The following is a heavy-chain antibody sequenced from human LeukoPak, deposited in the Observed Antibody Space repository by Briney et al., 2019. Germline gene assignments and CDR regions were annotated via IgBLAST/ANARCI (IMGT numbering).Heavy chain of an antibody. Sequence: KPGESLKISCKGSGYTFRSYWVGWVRQLPEGGLEWMGLINPRDSDTFYSPPFEGQVTISVVNSINTAYLQWSSLKASDTAMYYCARVQDGYSYDAFDVWGQGTVVTVSS. CDR1: GYTFRSYW. CDR3: ARVQDGYSYDAFDV. J-gene: IGHJ3*01. CDR2: INPRDSDT. D-gene: IGHD5-24*01. V-gene: IGHV5-51*03.